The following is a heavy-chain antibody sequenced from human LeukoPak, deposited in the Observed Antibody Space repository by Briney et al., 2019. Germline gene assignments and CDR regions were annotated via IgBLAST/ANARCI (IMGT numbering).Heavy chain of an antibody. D-gene: IGHD6-13*01. CDR1: GFTFSDYY. CDR2: ISSSGNTI. V-gene: IGHV3-11*01. J-gene: IGHJ4*02. CDR3: ARPKYSSSWQIFDY. Sequence: GGSLRLSCAASGFTFSDYYMSWIRQAPGKGLEWVSYISSSGNTIYYADSVKGRFTISRDNAKNSLYLQMNSLRAEDTAVYSCARPKYSSSWQIFDYWGQGTLVTASS.